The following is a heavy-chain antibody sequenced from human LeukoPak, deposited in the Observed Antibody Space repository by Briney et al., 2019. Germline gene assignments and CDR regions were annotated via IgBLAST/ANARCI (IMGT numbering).Heavy chain of an antibody. D-gene: IGHD6-19*01. V-gene: IGHV3-23*01. CDR1: GFTFSDNA. CDR2: ISNSGGST. CDR3: AKDQPRSGWAFDY. Sequence: AGGSLRLSCAVSGFTFSDNAMSWVRQPPGKGLEWVSAISNSGGSTHYADSVKGRFTISRDSSKNTLYLQMNSLRAEDTAVYYCAKDQPRSGWAFDYWGQGTLVTVSS. J-gene: IGHJ4*02.